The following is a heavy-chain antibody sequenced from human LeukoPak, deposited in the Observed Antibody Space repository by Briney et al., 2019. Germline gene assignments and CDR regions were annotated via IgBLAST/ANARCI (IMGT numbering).Heavy chain of an antibody. Sequence: PSETLSLTCSVSGGSISSYWSWIRQPPGKGLEWIGYIYYSGSTNYNPSLKSRVTISVDTSKNQFSLELSSVTAADTAVYYCARLDSSWYEGGLDYWGQGTLVTVSS. V-gene: IGHV4-59*08. D-gene: IGHD6-13*01. CDR3: ARLDSSWYEGGLDY. J-gene: IGHJ4*02. CDR1: GGSISSY. CDR2: IYYSGST.